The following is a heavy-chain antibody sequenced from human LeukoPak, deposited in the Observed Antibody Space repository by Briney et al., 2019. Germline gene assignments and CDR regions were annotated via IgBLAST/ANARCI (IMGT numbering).Heavy chain of an antibody. CDR1: GFTVSSNY. J-gene: IGHJ4*02. V-gene: IGHV3-23*01. D-gene: IGHD3-10*01. CDR3: AKVSGYYYGSGSYSADY. Sequence: GGSLRLSCAASGFTVSSNYMSWVRQAPGKGLEWVSAISGSGGSTYYADSVKGRFTISRDNSKNTLYLQMNSLRAEDTAVYYCAKVSGYYYGSGSYSADYWGQGTLVTVSS. CDR2: ISGSGGST.